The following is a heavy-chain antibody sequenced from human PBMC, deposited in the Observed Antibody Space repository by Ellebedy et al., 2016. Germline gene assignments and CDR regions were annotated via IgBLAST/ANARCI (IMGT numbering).Heavy chain of an antibody. V-gene: IGHV3-21*06. J-gene: IGHJ4*02. CDR2: IVSSGREA. D-gene: IGHD3-3*01. CDR3: TRDGSEWSRDY. CDR1: GFTFSSYS. Sequence: GESLKISXAASGFTFSSYSMTWVRQAPGKGLEWVATIVSSGREAYYADPLKGRFTISRDNAMNSVYLQLNSLSVEDTAVYYCTRDGSEWSRDYWGQGTLVTVSS.